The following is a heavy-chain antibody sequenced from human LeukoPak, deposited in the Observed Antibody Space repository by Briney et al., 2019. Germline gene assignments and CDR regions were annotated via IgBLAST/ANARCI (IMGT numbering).Heavy chain of an antibody. D-gene: IGHD3-22*01. V-gene: IGHV3-9*03. Sequence: PGGSLRLSCAASGFTFDDYVMHWVRQAPGKGLEWVSGITWNSDTIAYADSVRGRFTISRDNSKNTLYLQMGSLRAEDMAVYYCAREAYYYDSSGYYFDYWGQGTLVTVSS. CDR2: ITWNSDTI. CDR3: AREAYYYDSSGYYFDY. CDR1: GFTFDDYV. J-gene: IGHJ4*02.